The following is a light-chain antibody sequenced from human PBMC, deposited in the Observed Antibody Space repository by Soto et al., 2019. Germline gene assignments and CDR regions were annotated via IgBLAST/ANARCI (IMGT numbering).Light chain of an antibody. CDR3: QSYDSSLSGYYV. V-gene: IGLV1-40*01. Sequence: QSVLTQPPSVSGAPGQRVTISCTGSSSNIGAGSDVYWYQQLPGTAPKLLIYANNNRPAGVPDRFSGSKSGTSASLAITGLQAEDEADYYCQSYDSSLSGYYVFGTGTKLTVL. CDR2: ANN. CDR1: SSNIGAGSD. J-gene: IGLJ1*01.